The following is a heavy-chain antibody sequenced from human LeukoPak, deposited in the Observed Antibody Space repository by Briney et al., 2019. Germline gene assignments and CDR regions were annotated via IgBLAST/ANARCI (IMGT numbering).Heavy chain of an antibody. Sequence: GRSLRLSCAASGFTFDDYAMHWVRQAPGKGLEWVSGINWNSGSIGYADSVKGRFTISRDNAKNSLYLQMNSLRAEDTALYYCARAGSSSFNYWGQGTLVTVSS. D-gene: IGHD6-13*01. CDR2: INWNSGSI. CDR3: ARAGSSSFNY. V-gene: IGHV3-9*01. CDR1: GFTFDDYA. J-gene: IGHJ4*02.